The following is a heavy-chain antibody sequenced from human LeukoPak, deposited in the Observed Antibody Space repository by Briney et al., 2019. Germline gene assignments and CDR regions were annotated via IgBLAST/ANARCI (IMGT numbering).Heavy chain of an antibody. J-gene: IGHJ4*02. CDR3: AMAAAGLPYFDY. V-gene: IGHV1-2*02. D-gene: IGHD6-13*01. CDR2: INPNSGGA. Sequence: ASVTVSCKASGYTFTGYYMHWVRQAPGQGREWMGWINPNSGGANYAQKFQGRVTMTRDTSISTAYMELSRLRSDDTAVYYWAMAAAGLPYFDYWGQGTLVTVSS. CDR1: GYTFTGYY.